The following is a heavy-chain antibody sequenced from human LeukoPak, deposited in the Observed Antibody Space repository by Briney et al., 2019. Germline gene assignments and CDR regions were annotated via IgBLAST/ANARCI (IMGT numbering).Heavy chain of an antibody. CDR3: ARDFDSSGYYVPFDY. J-gene: IGHJ4*02. V-gene: IGHV3-21*01. D-gene: IGHD3-22*01. CDR2: ISSSSYI. CDR1: GFTFGSYS. Sequence: GGSLRLSCAASGFTFGSYSMNWVRQAPGKGLEWVSSISSSSYIYYADSVKGRFTISRDNAKNSLYLQMNSLRAEDTAVYYCARDFDSSGYYVPFDYWGQGTLVTVSS.